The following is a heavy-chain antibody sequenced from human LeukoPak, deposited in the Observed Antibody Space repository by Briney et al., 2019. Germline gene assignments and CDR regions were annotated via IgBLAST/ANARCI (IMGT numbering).Heavy chain of an antibody. CDR1: GSRFTTYW. D-gene: IGHD3-9*01. Sequence: GGSLKISFQASGSRFTTYWIGWARKLHGKGLEWIGSLYPGDSAIYYNPSFKGQFTISADKSIACSFLQWGSLRASDTAIYYCARGASAIGTYNLFTGHYIDYFDFWGQGTLVTVSS. V-gene: IGHV5-51*01. J-gene: IGHJ4*02. CDR2: LYPGDSAI. CDR3: ARGASAIGTYNLFTGHYIDYFDF.